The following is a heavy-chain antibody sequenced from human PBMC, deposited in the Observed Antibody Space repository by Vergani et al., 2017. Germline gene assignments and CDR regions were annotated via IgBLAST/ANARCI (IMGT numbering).Heavy chain of an antibody. Sequence: QVQLEESGPGLVKPSETLALTCTVSGGSFNTYYWSWIRQSPGKGLEWIGYIYSTGSTNYNPSLNSRVTMSVDTSKNQFSLKLRSVTAADTAVYFCASVMYRDXASTGYRLEGMDIWGQGTTVTISS. J-gene: IGHJ6*02. CDR1: GGSFNTYY. CDR2: IYSTGST. D-gene: IGHD3-9*01. V-gene: IGHV4-59*13. CDR3: ASVMYRDXASTGYRLEGMDI.